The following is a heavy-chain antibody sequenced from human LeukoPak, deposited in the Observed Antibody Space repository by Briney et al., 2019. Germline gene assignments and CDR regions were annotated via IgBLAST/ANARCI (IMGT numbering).Heavy chain of an antibody. D-gene: IGHD3-22*01. CDR1: GFTFSSYW. V-gene: IGHV3-7*01. J-gene: IGHJ3*02. CDR3: ARLSDSIDCFGFDI. CDR2: LKQDESEK. Sequence: GGSLRLSCAASGFTFSSYWMSWVRQAPGKGLEWVANLKQDESEKYYAHSVKGRFTISRDNAKNSLYLQMNSLRAEDTAVYSCARLSDSIDCFGFDIWGQGTTVTVSS.